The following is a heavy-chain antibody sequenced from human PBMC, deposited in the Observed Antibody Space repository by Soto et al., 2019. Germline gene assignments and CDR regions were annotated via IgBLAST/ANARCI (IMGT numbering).Heavy chain of an antibody. CDR3: ARDVIAPSTYFDP. Sequence: SETLSLTCTVSGGSIDSGDYYWSWLRQPPGKGRVWIGYVYYSGTTNYNPFLKSRVTLSLDNSKNQFSLKMNSVTAADTAVNYRARDVIAPSTYFDPWGQGTLVTVS. D-gene: IGHD2-21*01. CDR2: VYYSGTT. V-gene: IGHV4-61*08. J-gene: IGHJ4*02. CDR1: GGSIDSGDYY.